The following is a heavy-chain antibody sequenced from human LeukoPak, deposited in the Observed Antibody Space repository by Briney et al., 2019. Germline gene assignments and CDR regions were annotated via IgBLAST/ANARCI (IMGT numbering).Heavy chain of an antibody. CDR3: ARWLPAAGYSFDY. Sequence: PSETLSLTCVVSGYSISSGYYWGWIRQPPGKGLEWIANIYHSGSAYYNPSLKSRVTTPLDTSKNQFSLNLTSVTAADTAVYYCARWLPAAGYSFDYWGQGTLVTVSS. V-gene: IGHV4-38-2*01. D-gene: IGHD6-13*01. CDR1: GYSISSGYY. CDR2: IYHSGSA. J-gene: IGHJ4*02.